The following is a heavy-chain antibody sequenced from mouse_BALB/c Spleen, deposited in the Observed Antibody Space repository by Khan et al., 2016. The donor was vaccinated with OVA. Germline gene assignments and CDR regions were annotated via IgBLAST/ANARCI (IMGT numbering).Heavy chain of an antibody. Sequence: VQLQESGAELVRPGASVTLSCKASGYTFTDYEMHWVKQTPVHGLEWIGAIDPETGGTAYNQKFKGKATLTADKSYSTAYLELRSLTSEDSAVYYCTSSDGYYGYFDVWGAGTTVTVSS. J-gene: IGHJ1*01. V-gene: IGHV1-15*01. CDR2: IDPETGGT. CDR3: TSSDGYYGYFDV. CDR1: GYTFTDYE. D-gene: IGHD2-3*01.